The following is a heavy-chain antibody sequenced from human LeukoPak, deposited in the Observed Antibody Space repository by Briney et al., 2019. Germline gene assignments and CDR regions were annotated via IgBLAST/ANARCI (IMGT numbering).Heavy chain of an antibody. D-gene: IGHD6-19*01. CDR1: GFTFSSYA. Sequence: GGSLRLSCAASGFTFSSYAMSWVRQAPGKGLEWVSAISGSGGSTYYADSVKGRFTISRDNSKNTLYLQMSSLRAEDTAVYYCAKVWQPAVVDTYYFDYWGQGTLVTVSS. V-gene: IGHV3-23*01. CDR2: ISGSGGST. CDR3: AKVWQPAVVDTYYFDY. J-gene: IGHJ4*02.